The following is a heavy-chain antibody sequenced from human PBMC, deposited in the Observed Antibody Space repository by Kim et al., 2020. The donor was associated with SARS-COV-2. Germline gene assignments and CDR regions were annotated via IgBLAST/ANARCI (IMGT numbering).Heavy chain of an antibody. D-gene: IGHD3-10*01. CDR1: GGTFSSYA. V-gene: IGHV1-69*13. CDR2: IIPIFGTA. Sequence: SVKVSCKASGGTFSSYAISWVRQAPGQGLEWMGGIIPIFGTANYAQKFQGRVTITADESTSTAYMELSSLRSEDTAVYYCARNYYGSGSYYKDYHYYGMDVWGQGTTVTVSS. J-gene: IGHJ6*02. CDR3: ARNYYGSGSYYKDYHYYGMDV.